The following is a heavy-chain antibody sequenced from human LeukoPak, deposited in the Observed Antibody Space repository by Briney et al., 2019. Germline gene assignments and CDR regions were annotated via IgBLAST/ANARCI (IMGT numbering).Heavy chain of an antibody. V-gene: IGHV5-51*01. Sequence: GESLKISCKGSGYSFTSYWIGWVRQMPGKGLEWMGIIYPGDSDTRYSPSSQGQVTISADKSISTAYLQWSSLKASDTAMYYCAKPFRSESSAYFYWGQGTPVTVSS. CDR1: GYSFTSYW. D-gene: IGHD3-22*01. CDR2: IYPGDSDT. J-gene: IGHJ4*02. CDR3: AKPFRSESSAYFY.